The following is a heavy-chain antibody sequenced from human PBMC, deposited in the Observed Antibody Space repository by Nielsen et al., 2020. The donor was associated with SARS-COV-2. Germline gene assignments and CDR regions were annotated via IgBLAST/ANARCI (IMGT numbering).Heavy chain of an antibody. Sequence: SLRLSCTASGFTFDDYAMHWVRQAPGKGLEWVSGISGNSGTIGYGDSVKGRFIISRDNAKNSLYLQMRSLRIEDTALYYCAKDCGASCYCWNMDVWGQWSTVPVSS. V-gene: IGHV3-9*01. CDR3: AKDCGASCYCWNMDV. CDR2: ISGNSGTI. J-gene: IGHJ6*02. D-gene: IGHD2-2*01. CDR1: GFTFDDYA.